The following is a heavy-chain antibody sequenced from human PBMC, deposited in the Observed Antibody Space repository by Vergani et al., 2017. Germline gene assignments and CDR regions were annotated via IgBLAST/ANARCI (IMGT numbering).Heavy chain of an antibody. J-gene: IGHJ5*02. Sequence: QVQLVESGGGVVQPGRSLRLSCAASGFTFSSYAMHWVRQAPGKGLEWVAVISYDGSNKYYADSVKGRFTISRDNSKNTLYLQMNSLRAEDTAVYYCAKDNADDILTGYVMGDWFDPWGQGTLVTVSS. CDR3: AKDNADDILTGYVMGDWFDP. V-gene: IGHV3-30*07. CDR2: ISYDGSNK. CDR1: GFTFSSYA. D-gene: IGHD3-9*01.